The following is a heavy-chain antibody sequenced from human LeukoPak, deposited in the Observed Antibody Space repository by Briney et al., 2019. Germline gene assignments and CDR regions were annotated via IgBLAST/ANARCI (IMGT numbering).Heavy chain of an antibody. V-gene: IGHV1-2*02. CDR1: GYIFTGHY. CDR2: INPSSGAA. Sequence: ASVKVSCTASGYIFTGHYMHWVRQAPGQGLQWMGWINPSSGAANYAQKFQGRVTMTRDTSISTAYMDLSRLKYDDTAVYYCARASTESMWELLHYWGQGTLVTVSS. J-gene: IGHJ4*02. D-gene: IGHD1-26*01. CDR3: ARASTESMWELLHY.